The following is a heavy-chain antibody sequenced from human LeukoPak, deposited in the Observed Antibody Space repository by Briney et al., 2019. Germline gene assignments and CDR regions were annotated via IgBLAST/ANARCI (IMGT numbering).Heavy chain of an antibody. D-gene: IGHD2-21*02. Sequence: GGSLRLSCAASGFTFSSYGIDWVRQAPGKGLEWVAVVWYGGSSKDYADSVKGRFTISRDNLKNTVYLQMNSLRVEDTAVYYCARDRDIMYGGDCLDHWGQGTLVTVSS. V-gene: IGHV3-33*01. CDR3: ARDRDIMYGGDCLDH. CDR2: VWYGGSSK. CDR1: GFTFSSYG. J-gene: IGHJ4*02.